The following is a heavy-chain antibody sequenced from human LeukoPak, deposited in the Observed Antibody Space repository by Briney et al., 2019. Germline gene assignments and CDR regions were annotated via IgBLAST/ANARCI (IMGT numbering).Heavy chain of an antibody. Sequence: SETLSLTCTVSGGSISSSSYYWSWIRQPPVKGLEWFGEINHSGSTNYNPSVKSRGTISVDTSKNQFSLKLISVTAADTAVYYCARSDDIVVVPRRRYFDYWGQGTLVTVSS. CDR2: INHSGST. D-gene: IGHD2-2*01. J-gene: IGHJ4*02. V-gene: IGHV4-39*01. CDR3: ARSDDIVVVPRRRYFDY. CDR1: GGSISSSSYY.